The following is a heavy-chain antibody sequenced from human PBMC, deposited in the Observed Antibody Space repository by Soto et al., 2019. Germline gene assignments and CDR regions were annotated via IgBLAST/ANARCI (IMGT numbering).Heavy chain of an antibody. Sequence: QVQLQESGPGLVRPSETLSLTCTVSSDSISSYYWIWIRQSPVKGVEWIGYTDYSGNTNYNPSLKSRVTISGDTSKNQFSLRLSSVTAADTAVYYCARAVGDPLYYLDYWGQGTLVTVSS. J-gene: IGHJ4*02. CDR2: TDYSGNT. CDR3: ARAVGDPLYYLDY. V-gene: IGHV4-59*08. CDR1: SDSISSYY. D-gene: IGHD6-19*01.